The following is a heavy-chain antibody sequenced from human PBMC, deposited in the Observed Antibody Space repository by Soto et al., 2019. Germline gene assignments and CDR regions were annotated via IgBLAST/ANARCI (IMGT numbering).Heavy chain of an antibody. V-gene: IGHV3-23*01. CDR2: FRGDGTGA. D-gene: IGHD3-9*01. CDR1: GFTFSSYA. J-gene: IGHJ4*02. Sequence: PGGSLRLSCAASGFTFSSYAMSWVRQAPGKGLEWVSAFRGDGTGAHYADSVKGRFTISRDNSKNILYLHMNSLRAEDTALYYCAKLPQYDSLTGYLNYFDYWGQGTLVTVSS. CDR3: AKLPQYDSLTGYLNYFDY.